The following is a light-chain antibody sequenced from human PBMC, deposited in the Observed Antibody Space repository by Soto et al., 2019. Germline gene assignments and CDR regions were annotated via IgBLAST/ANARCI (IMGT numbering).Light chain of an antibody. J-gene: IGKJ4*01. CDR1: QSISSW. CDR3: QQYNRYSFT. CDR2: DAS. Sequence: IQMTQSPSTLSASVGYRVTNTCRPSQSISSWLAWYQQKPGKAPKLLIYDASSLESGVPSRFSGSGSDTEFTLPINNLQPDDFATYHCQQYNRYSFTFGGGTKVDIK. V-gene: IGKV1-5*01.